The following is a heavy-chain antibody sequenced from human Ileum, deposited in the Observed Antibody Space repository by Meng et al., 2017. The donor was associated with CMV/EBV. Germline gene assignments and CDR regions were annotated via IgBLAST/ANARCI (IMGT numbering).Heavy chain of an antibody. J-gene: IGHJ4*02. CDR2: IYHSGST. CDR3: ARDAGIAAAGTHFDY. D-gene: IGHD6-13*01. Sequence: SETLSLTCAVSGGSISSSNWWSWVRQPPGKGLEWIGEIYHSGSTNYNPSLKSRVTISVDKSKNQFSLKLSSVTAADTAVYYCARDAGIAAAGTHFDYWGQGTLVTVSS. V-gene: IGHV4-4*02. CDR1: GGSISSSNW.